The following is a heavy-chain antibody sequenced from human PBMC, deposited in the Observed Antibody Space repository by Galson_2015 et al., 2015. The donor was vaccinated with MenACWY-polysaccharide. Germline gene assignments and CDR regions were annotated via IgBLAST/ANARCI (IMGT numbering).Heavy chain of an antibody. CDR1: DYSIRSGYF. V-gene: IGHV4-38-2*01. J-gene: IGHJ4*02. D-gene: IGHD1-26*01. CDR2: IFHSGTT. CDR3: ARVEKYSGSFYILY. Sequence: ETLSLTCAVSDYSIRSGYFWGWIRQPPGKGLEWIASIFHSGTTYYNPSLKSRVTTSVDTSKNQFSLKLSSVTAADTAVYYCARVEKYSGSFYILYWGQGTLVTVSA.